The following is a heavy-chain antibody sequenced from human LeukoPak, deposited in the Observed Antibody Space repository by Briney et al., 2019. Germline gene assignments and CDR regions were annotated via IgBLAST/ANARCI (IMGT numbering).Heavy chain of an antibody. V-gene: IGHV3-23*01. CDR3: ARDGWLQLGDPIDY. D-gene: IGHD5-24*01. CDR2: ISGSGGST. J-gene: IGHJ4*02. Sequence: GGSLGLSCAASGFTFSSYAMSWVRQAPGKGLEWVSAISGSGGSTYYADSVKGRFTISRDNAKNSLYLQMNSLRAEDTAVYYCARDGWLQLGDPIDYWGQGTLVTVSS. CDR1: GFTFSSYA.